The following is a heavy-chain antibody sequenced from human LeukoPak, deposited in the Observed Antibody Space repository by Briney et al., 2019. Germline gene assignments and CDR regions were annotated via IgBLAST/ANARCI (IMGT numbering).Heavy chain of an antibody. D-gene: IGHD3-22*01. Sequence: SVKVSCKASGGTFSSYAISWVRQDPGQGLEWMGGIIPIFGTANYAQKFQGRVTITADESTSTAYMELSSLRSEDTAVYYCASRRRRDYYDSSGYYFDYWGQGTLVTVSS. V-gene: IGHV1-69*13. CDR1: GGTFSSYA. CDR2: IIPIFGTA. CDR3: ASRRRRDYYDSSGYYFDY. J-gene: IGHJ4*02.